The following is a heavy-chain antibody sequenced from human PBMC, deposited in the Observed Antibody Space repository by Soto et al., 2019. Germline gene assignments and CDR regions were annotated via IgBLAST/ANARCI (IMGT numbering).Heavy chain of an antibody. D-gene: IGHD3-16*01. Sequence: FETLSLRRTVSGGSVGSVGDYWSWLRKPPGKGLEWIGYIDYSGTTHYNASLKSRVTISVDTSKKQLSLKLTSVTAADTAVYHWARETTGDPTFLDYWGRGTLVTVSS. CDR3: ARETTGDPTFLDY. CDR1: GGSVGSVGDY. J-gene: IGHJ4*02. V-gene: IGHV4-61*08. CDR2: IDYSGTT.